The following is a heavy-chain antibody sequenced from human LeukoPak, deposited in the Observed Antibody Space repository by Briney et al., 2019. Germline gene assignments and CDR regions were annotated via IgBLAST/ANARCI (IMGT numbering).Heavy chain of an antibody. CDR3: ARDRTGMKQGNWFDP. CDR1: GYTFTGYY. J-gene: IGHJ5*02. CDR2: INPNSGGT. Sequence: GASVKVSCKASGYTFTGYYMHWVRQAPGQGLEWMGWINPNSGGTNYAQKFQGRVTMTRDTSISTAYMELSRLRSDDTAVYYCARDRTGMKQGNWFDPWGQGTLVTVSS. D-gene: IGHD6-13*01. V-gene: IGHV1-2*02.